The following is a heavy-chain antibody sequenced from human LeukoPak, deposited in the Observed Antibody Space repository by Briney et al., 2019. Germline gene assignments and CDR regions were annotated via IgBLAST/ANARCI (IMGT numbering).Heavy chain of an antibody. Sequence: GVSLRLSCAASGFTVSSNYMSWVRQAPGKGLEWVSVIYSGGSTYYADSVKGRFTISRDNSKNTLYLQMNSLRAEDTAVYYCARDRAAVAYWYFDLWGRGTLVTVSS. V-gene: IGHV3-53*01. J-gene: IGHJ2*01. CDR2: IYSGGST. CDR3: ARDRAAVAYWYFDL. CDR1: GFTVSSNY. D-gene: IGHD6-19*01.